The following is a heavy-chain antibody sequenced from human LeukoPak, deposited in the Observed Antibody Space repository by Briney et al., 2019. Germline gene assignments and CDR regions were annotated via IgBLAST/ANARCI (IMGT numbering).Heavy chain of an antibody. J-gene: IGHJ6*02. CDR2: IDPSDSYT. CDR1: GYSFTSYW. Sequence: GESLKISCKGSGYSFTSYWISWVRQMPGKGLEWTGRIDPSDSYTSYSPSFRGHVTISADKSISTAYLQWSSLKASDTAMYYCAIKYYYYYGMDVWGQGTTVTVSS. CDR3: AIKYYYYYGMDV. V-gene: IGHV5-10-1*01.